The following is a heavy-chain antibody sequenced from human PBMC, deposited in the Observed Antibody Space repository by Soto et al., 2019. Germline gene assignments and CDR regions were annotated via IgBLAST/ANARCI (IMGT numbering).Heavy chain of an antibody. Sequence: GGSLRLSCAASGFTFSSYAMSWVRQAPGKGLEWVSAISGSGGATYYADSAEGRFTISRDNSKNTLYLQMNSLRADDTAVYYCAKGGSNYGYYFDYWGLGTLVTVSS. V-gene: IGHV3-23*01. CDR1: GFTFSSYA. CDR2: ISGSGGAT. J-gene: IGHJ4*02. D-gene: IGHD4-4*01. CDR3: AKGGSNYGYYFDY.